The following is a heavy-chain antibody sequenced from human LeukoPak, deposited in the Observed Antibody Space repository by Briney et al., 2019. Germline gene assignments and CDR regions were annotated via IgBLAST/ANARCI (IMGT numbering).Heavy chain of an antibody. Sequence: SETLSLTCTVSGGSISSYYWSWIRQPPGKGLEWIGYIYYSGSTNYNPSLKSRVTISVDTSKNQFSLKLSSVTAADTAVYYCARVGSSSWYPFDYWGQGTLVTVSS. V-gene: IGHV4-59*01. CDR3: ARVGSSSWYPFDY. CDR1: GGSISSYY. CDR2: IYYSGST. D-gene: IGHD6-13*01. J-gene: IGHJ4*02.